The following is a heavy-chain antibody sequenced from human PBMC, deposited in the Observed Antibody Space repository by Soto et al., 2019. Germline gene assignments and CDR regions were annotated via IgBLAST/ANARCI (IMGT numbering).Heavy chain of an antibody. CDR3: ARGAAPNKQAKSRTVTSLVRIFDS. D-gene: IGHD4-17*01. CDR1: GGSPSGDY. Sequence: SETLSLTCAVYGGSPSGDYWSWIRQPPGKGMEWIGEINHSGSTNYNPSLKSRVTISVDTSKNQFSLKLSSVTAADTAVYYCARGAAPNKQAKSRTVTSLVRIFDSWGQGTLVTVSS. CDR2: INHSGST. V-gene: IGHV4-34*01. J-gene: IGHJ5*01.